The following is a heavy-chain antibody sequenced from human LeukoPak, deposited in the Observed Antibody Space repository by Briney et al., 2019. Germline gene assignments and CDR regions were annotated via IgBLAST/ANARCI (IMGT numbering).Heavy chain of an antibody. D-gene: IGHD6-13*01. Sequence: PGGPLRFSCIASGFTFSSYAMSWVRQAPGKGLEWVSAISGSGGSTYYADSVKGRFTISRDNSKNTLYLQMNSLRAEDTAVYYCAKGYSSSWYGFSRWFDPWGQGTLVTVSS. CDR3: AKGYSSSWYGFSRWFDP. CDR1: GFTFSSYA. V-gene: IGHV3-23*01. J-gene: IGHJ5*02. CDR2: ISGSGGST.